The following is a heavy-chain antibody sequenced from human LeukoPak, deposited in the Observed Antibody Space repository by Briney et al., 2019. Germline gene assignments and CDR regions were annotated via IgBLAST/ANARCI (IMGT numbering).Heavy chain of an antibody. D-gene: IGHD4-23*01. CDR2: IYHSGST. CDR3: ARAPYGGNDY. J-gene: IGHJ4*02. CDR1: GGSISSGGYY. Sequence: SQTLSLTCTVPGGSISSGGYYWSWIRQPPGKGLEWIGYIYHSGSTYYNPSLKSRVTISVDRSKNQFSLKLSSVTAADTAVYYCARAPYGGNDYWGQGTLVTVSS. V-gene: IGHV4-30-2*01.